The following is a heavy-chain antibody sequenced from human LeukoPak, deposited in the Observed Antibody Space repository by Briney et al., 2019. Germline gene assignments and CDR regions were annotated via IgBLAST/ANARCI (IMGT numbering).Heavy chain of an antibody. CDR1: GGSFSGYY. D-gene: IGHD3-3*01. V-gene: IGHV4-34*01. CDR2: INHSGST. CDR3: ARGRRSGYYSVNFDY. Sequence: SETLSLTCAVYGGSFSGYYWSWIRQPPGKGLEWIGEINHSGSTNYNPSLKSRVTISVDTSKNQFSLKLSSVTAADTAVYYCARGRRSGYYSVNFDYWGQGTLVTVSS. J-gene: IGHJ4*02.